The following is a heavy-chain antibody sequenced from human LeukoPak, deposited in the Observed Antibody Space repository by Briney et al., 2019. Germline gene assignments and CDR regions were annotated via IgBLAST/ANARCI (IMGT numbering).Heavy chain of an antibody. CDR1: GGSISSYY. Sequence: SETLSLTCTVSGGSISSYYWSWIRQPPGKGLEWIGYIYYSGSTNYNPSLKSRVTISVDTSKNQFSLKLSSVTAADTAVYYCAEIAAAGTALFDYWGQGTLVTVSS. CDR3: AEIAAAGTALFDY. D-gene: IGHD6-13*01. CDR2: IYYSGST. V-gene: IGHV4-59*12. J-gene: IGHJ4*02.